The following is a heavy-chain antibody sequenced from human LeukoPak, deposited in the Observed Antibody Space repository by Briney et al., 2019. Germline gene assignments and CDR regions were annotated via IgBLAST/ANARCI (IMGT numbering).Heavy chain of an antibody. CDR2: ISSSSSHI. CDR1: GFTFSSSS. CDR3: ARAGYSSSWTPRYFDY. J-gene: IGHJ4*02. Sequence: GGSLRLSCTASGFTFSSSSMNWVRQAPGKGLEWVSSISSSSSHIYYADSVKGRFTISRDNAKNSLYLQMNSLRAEDTAVYYCARAGYSSSWTPRYFDYWGQGTLVTVSS. V-gene: IGHV3-21*01. D-gene: IGHD6-13*01.